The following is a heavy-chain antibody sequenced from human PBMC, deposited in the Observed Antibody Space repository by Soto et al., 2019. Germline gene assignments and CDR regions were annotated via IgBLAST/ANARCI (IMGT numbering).Heavy chain of an antibody. D-gene: IGHD1-26*01. V-gene: IGHV3-23*02. J-gene: IGHJ4*02. CDR1: GFTFGTYA. CDR3: ARRVGTTGVFDF. Sequence: EVQLLESGGDLVQPGGSLRLSCAASGFTFGTYAMSWVRRAPGKGLDWVSAISGNGSDTYLGDSVKGRFSISRDNSKNMLYLQMSSLRGEDTVIYYCARRVGTTGVFDFWGQGTRVIVSS. CDR2: ISGNGSDT.